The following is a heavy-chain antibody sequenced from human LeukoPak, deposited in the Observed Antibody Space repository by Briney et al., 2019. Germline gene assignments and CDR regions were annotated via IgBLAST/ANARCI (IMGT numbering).Heavy chain of an antibody. J-gene: IGHJ4*02. CDR2: IRSKAYGGTT. CDR1: GFTFGDYV. CDR3: TRGLRGLLGGDY. Sequence: PGGSLRLSCTASGFTFGDYVMSWVRQAPGKGLEWVGFIRSKAYGGTTKNAASVKGRFTISRDDSRSIAYLQMNSLKTEDTAVYYCTRGLRGLLGGDYWGQGTLVTVSS. D-gene: IGHD3-10*01. V-gene: IGHV3-49*04.